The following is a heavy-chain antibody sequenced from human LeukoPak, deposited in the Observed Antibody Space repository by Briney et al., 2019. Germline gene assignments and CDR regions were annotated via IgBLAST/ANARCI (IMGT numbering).Heavy chain of an antibody. CDR1: GFTFSSYG. V-gene: IGHV3-30*18. Sequence: GGSLRLSCAASGFTFSSYGMHWVRQAPGKGLEWVAVISYDGSNKYYADSVKGRFTISRDNSKNTLYLQMNSLRAEDTAVYYCAKDVLWFGEVDAFDIWGQGTMVTVSS. CDR2: ISYDGSNK. D-gene: IGHD3-10*01. J-gene: IGHJ3*02. CDR3: AKDVLWFGEVDAFDI.